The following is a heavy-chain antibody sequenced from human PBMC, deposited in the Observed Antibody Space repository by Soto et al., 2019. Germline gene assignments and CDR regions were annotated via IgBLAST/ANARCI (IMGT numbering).Heavy chain of an antibody. J-gene: IGHJ4*02. Sequence: EAQLVESGGGLVKPGGSLSLSCAASGFTFSTYSMNWVRQAPGKGLEWVSSISSSGSSRSYADSVKGRFTISRDNAKNSLYLQMDSLRAEDTAVYYCARGRSINTNMDYWGQGTLVTVSS. V-gene: IGHV3-21*01. CDR3: ARGRSINTNMDY. CDR1: GFTFSTYS. D-gene: IGHD2-2*01. CDR2: ISSSGSSR.